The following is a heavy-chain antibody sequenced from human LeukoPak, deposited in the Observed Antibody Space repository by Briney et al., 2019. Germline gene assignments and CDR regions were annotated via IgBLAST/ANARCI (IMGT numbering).Heavy chain of an antibody. D-gene: IGHD4-17*01. V-gene: IGHV1-69*13. J-gene: IGHJ6*02. CDR1: GGTFSSYA. CDR3: ARRVTVTSIIEPYYYYSGLDV. CDR2: IIPIFGTA. Sequence: ASVTVSCTASGGTFSSYAISWVRQAPGQGLEWMGGIIPIFGTANYAQKFQGRVTITADESTSTAYMELSSLRSEDTAVYYCARRVTVTSIIEPYYYYSGLDVWGQGTTVTVSS.